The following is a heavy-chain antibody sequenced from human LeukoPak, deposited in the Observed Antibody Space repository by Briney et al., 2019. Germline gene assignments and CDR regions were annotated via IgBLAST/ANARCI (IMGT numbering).Heavy chain of an antibody. D-gene: IGHD3-22*01. CDR3: ARGDTYYYDSSGSFDY. CDR1: GGSFSGYY. J-gene: IGHJ4*02. Sequence: SETLSLTYAVYGGSFSGYYWSWIRQPPGKGLEWIGEINHSGSTNYNPSLKSRVTISVDTSKNQFSLKLSSVTAADTAVYYCARGDTYYYDSSGSFDYWGQGTLVTVSS. CDR2: INHSGST. V-gene: IGHV4-34*01.